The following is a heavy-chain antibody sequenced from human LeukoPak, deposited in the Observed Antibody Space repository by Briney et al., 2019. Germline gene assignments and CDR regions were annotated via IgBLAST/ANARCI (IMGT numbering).Heavy chain of an antibody. D-gene: IGHD1/OR15-1a*01. Sequence: SETLSLTCTVSGDSITNYYWNWIRQPPGKGLEWIGFSYYTGSSLYNPSLKSRVTISVDSSKSQFSLKLSSVTAADTAAYYCAKWNSVYNAFDVWGQGTIVTVSS. CDR1: GDSITNYY. CDR3: AKWNSVYNAFDV. J-gene: IGHJ3*01. CDR2: SYYTGSS. V-gene: IGHV4-59*03.